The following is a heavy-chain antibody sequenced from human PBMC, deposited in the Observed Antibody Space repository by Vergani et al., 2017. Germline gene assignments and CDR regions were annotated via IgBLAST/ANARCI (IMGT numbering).Heavy chain of an antibody. CDR1: GFTFSSYS. CDR3: ARESDTVTTIYYYGMDV. CDR2: ISSSSSTI. J-gene: IGHJ6*02. D-gene: IGHD4-17*01. V-gene: IGHV3-48*01. Sequence: EVQLVESGGGLVQPGGSLRLSCAASGFTFSSYSMNWVRQAPGKGLEWVSYISSSSSTIYYADSVKCRFTISRDNAKNSLYLQMNSLRAEDTAVYYCARESDTVTTIYYYGMDVWGQGTTVTVSS.